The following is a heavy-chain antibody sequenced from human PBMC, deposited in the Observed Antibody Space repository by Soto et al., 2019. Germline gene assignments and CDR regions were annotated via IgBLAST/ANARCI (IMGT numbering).Heavy chain of an antibody. V-gene: IGHV4-31*03. J-gene: IGHJ6*02. CDR2: IYYSGST. CDR3: AATYHYGSGSYYNHYYGMDV. D-gene: IGHD3-10*01. CDR1: GGSISSGGYY. Sequence: SETLSLTCTVSGGSISSGGYYWSWIRQHPGKGLEWIGYIYYSGSTYYNPSLKSRVTISVDTSKNQFSLKLSSVTAADTAVYYCAATYHYGSGSYYNHYYGMDVWGQGTTVTVSS.